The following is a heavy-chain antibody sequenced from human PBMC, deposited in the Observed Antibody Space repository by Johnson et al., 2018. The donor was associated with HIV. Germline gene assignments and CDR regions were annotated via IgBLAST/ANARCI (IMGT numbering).Heavy chain of an antibody. D-gene: IGHD1-26*01. CDR2: ISSSGGST. CDR3: AKDRSGSAGAFDI. J-gene: IGHJ3*02. Sequence: QVQLVESGGGLVKPGGSLRLSCAASRFTFSDYYMSWIRQTPGKGLEWVSYISSSGGSTYYADSVKGRFTISRDNSKNTLYLQMNSLRAEDTAVYYCAKDRSGSAGAFDIWGQGTMVTVSS. V-gene: IGHV3-11*04. CDR1: RFTFSDYY.